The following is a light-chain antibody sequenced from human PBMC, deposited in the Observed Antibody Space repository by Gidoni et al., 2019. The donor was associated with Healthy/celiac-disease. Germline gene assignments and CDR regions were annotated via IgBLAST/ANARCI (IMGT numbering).Light chain of an antibody. J-gene: IGKJ4*01. Sequence: DIQMTTSPSSLSASVEDSVTITCRASQSISSYLNWYQQKPGKAPKLLIYAASSLQSGVPSRFSGSGSGTDFTLTISRLQPEDFATYYCQQSYSTCLTFGGGTKVEIK. CDR1: QSISSY. CDR3: QQSYSTCLT. CDR2: AAS. V-gene: IGKV1-39*01.